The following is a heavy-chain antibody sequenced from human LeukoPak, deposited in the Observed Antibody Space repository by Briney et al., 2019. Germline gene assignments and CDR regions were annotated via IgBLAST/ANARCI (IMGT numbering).Heavy chain of an antibody. D-gene: IGHD3-10*01. CDR1: GYTFTSYD. J-gene: IGHJ6*04. CDR3: ARTAMYGSGSGYYYGMDV. Sequence: ASVKVSCKASGYTFTSYDINWVRQATGQGLEWMGWMNPNSGNTGYAQKFQGRVTMTRNTSISTAYMELSSLRSEDTAVYYCARTAMYGSGSGYYYGMDVWGKGTTVTVSS. CDR2: MNPNSGNT. V-gene: IGHV1-8*01.